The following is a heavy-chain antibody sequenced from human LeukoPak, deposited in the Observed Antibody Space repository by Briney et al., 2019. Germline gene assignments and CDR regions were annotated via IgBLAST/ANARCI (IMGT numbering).Heavy chain of an antibody. D-gene: IGHD7-27*01. CDR1: GFTFSSYW. CDR3: ARGGGTGEFDY. J-gene: IGHJ4*02. V-gene: IGHV3-74*01. Sequence: PGGSLRLSCAASGFTFSSYWMHWVRQVPGKGLEWVSRIHSDGRSTTYADSVQGRFTISRDDAKNTLYLQMNSLRAEDTAVYYCARGGGTGEFDYWGQGALVTVSS. CDR2: IHSDGRST.